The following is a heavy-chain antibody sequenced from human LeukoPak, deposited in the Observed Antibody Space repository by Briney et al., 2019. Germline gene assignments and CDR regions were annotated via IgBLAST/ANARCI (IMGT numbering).Heavy chain of an antibody. CDR3: ATYRQVLLPFES. CDR1: GFTFSTFA. J-gene: IGHJ4*02. Sequence: GGSLRLSCAASGFTFSTFAMIWVRQPPGKGLEWVSSIFQGGGEVHYADSVRGRFTISRDNSKSTLFLQMNSLRAEDSAIYYCATYRQVLLPFESWGQGTLVTVSS. CDR2: IFQGGGEV. D-gene: IGHD5-18*01. V-gene: IGHV3-23*01.